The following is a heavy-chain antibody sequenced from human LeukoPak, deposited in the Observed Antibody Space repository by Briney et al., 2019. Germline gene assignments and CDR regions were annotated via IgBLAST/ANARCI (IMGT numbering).Heavy chain of an antibody. J-gene: IGHJ4*02. CDR2: VNPSRGGT. D-gene: IGHD3-10*01. CDR1: GDTFTGYY. Sequence: ASVKVSRETSGDTFTGYYMHCGRQEPGQGLEWRGWVNPSRGGTNYAQNLQGRVPLTRDTSIRTAYMEMSSLRSDDTAVYYCARDGEYYGSGSIFRFDYWGQGTLVTVSS. V-gene: IGHV1-2*02. CDR3: ARDGEYYGSGSIFRFDY.